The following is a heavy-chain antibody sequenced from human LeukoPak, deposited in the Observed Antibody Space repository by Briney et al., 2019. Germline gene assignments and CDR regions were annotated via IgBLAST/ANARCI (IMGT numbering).Heavy chain of an antibody. Sequence: PSETLSLTCTVSGGSTSSYYWSWIRQPPGKGLEWIGYIYYSGSTNYNPSLKSRVTISVDTSKNQFSLKLSSVTAADTAVYYCARAPLPTVTTDDLYYGMDVWGQGTTVTVSS. CDR1: GGSTSSYY. D-gene: IGHD4-17*01. CDR2: IYYSGST. CDR3: ARAPLPTVTTDDLYYGMDV. V-gene: IGHV4-59*01. J-gene: IGHJ6*02.